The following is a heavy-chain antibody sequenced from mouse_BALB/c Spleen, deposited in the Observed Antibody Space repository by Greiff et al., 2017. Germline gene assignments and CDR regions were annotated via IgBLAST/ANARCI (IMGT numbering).Heavy chain of an antibody. J-gene: IGHJ2*01. D-gene: IGHD1-1*01. Sequence: VQLQQSGPGLVAPSQSLSITCTVSGFSLTSYGVHWVRQPPGKGLEWLGVIWAGGSTNYNSALMSRLSISKDNSKSQVFLKMNSLQTDDTAMYYCARGEVVAKNYFDYWGQGTTLTVSS. CDR1: GFSLTSYG. CDR3: ARGEVVAKNYFDY. V-gene: IGHV2-9*02. CDR2: IWAGGST.